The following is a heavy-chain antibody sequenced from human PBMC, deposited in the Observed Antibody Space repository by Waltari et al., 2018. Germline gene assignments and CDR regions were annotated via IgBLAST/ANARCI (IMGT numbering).Heavy chain of an antibody. CDR1: GFSLSQLG. V-gene: IGHV3-30*18. CDR2: ASFDGSTT. J-gene: IGHJ5*02. Sequence: QVQLVESGGGVVQPGMSVRLSCAAAGFSLSQLGMNWVRQAPGKGLEWVALASFDGSTTYYADSVRGRFTISRDNSKNTLYLDINTLRVDDTAIYYCAKDAFGNTYLDHWGQGTLVTVSS. CDR3: AKDAFGNTYLDH. D-gene: IGHD3-10*01.